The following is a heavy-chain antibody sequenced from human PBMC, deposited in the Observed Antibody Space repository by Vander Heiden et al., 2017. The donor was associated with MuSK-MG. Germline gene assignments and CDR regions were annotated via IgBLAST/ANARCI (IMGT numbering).Heavy chain of an antibody. CDR3: ARKASQQTGSGAFDI. Sequence: QVQLQQLGPGLVQPSQTLSLPCVISGDSVSSNSGAWNWIRQSPSRGLEWLGRTYYRSKWYLDYAVSVKSRITIIPDTSKNQFSLQLNSVNPEDTAVYYCARKASQQTGSGAFDIWGQGTMVTVSS. V-gene: IGHV6-1*01. CDR2: TYYRSKWYL. J-gene: IGHJ3*02. CDR1: GDSVSSNSGA.